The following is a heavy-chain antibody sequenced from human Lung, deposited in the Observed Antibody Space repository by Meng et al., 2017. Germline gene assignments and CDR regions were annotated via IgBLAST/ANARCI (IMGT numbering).Heavy chain of an antibody. CDR2: VWHDGINK. Sequence: GESLKISCAASGSTFSNYGIHWVRQAPGKGLEWVALVWHDGINKVFADSVKGRFTISRDNSNNIAYLQIDRLRAEDTAVYYCAKSGSIAVGYFDFWGQGTLVTVSS. CDR1: GSTFSNYG. D-gene: IGHD6-6*01. J-gene: IGHJ4*02. CDR3: AKSGSIAVGYFDF. V-gene: IGHV3-33*06.